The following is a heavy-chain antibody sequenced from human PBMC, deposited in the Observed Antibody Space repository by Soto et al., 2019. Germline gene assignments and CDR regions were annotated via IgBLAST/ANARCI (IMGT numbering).Heavy chain of an antibody. CDR3: AKDRAYQLPSNLFYRYGTDV. D-gene: IGHD2-2*01. J-gene: IGHJ6*02. CDR1: GFTFSNYA. CDR2: ISGSGRST. Sequence: EVQLLESGGGLVQPGGSLRLSCAASGFTFSNYAMPWVRRAPGKGLEWVSGISGSGRSTDYADSVKGRFTISRDNSKNTLFLQMNGLRAEDTAVYYCAKDRAYQLPSNLFYRYGTDVWGQGTTVSVSS. V-gene: IGHV3-23*01.